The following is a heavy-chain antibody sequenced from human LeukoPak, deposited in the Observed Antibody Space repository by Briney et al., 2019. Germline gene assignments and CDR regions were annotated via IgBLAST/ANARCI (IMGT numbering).Heavy chain of an antibody. CDR2: ISSSSSYI. CDR3: ARALSGSYLDHDGY. J-gene: IGHJ4*02. D-gene: IGHD1-26*01. Sequence: GGSLRLSCATSGFTFSSYALTWVRQAPGMGLEWVSSISSSSSYIYYADSVKGRFTISRDNAKNSLYLQMNSLRAEDTAVYYCARALSGSYLDHDGYWGQGTLVTVSS. CDR1: GFTFSSYA. V-gene: IGHV3-21*01.